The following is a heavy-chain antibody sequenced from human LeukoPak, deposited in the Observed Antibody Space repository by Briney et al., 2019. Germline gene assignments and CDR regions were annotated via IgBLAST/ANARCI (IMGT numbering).Heavy chain of an antibody. J-gene: IGHJ4*02. Sequence: GGSLRLSCAASGFNVSANYMSWVRLAPGKGLEWVSVIYSGGTTYYADSVKGRFTISRHNSKNTLYLQMNNLRAEDTAIYYCAFSYYDILTGYSAFDYWGQGTLVTVSS. CDR1: GFNVSANY. D-gene: IGHD3-9*01. CDR2: IYSGGTT. CDR3: AFSYYDILTGYSAFDY. V-gene: IGHV3-53*01.